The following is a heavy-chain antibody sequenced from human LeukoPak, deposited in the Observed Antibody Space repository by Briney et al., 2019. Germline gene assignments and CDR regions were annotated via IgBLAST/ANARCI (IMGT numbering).Heavy chain of an antibody. D-gene: IGHD6-13*01. V-gene: IGHV3-30*02. CDR1: GFTFSRYS. CDR3: AKDRYSSSWYAGNFDY. J-gene: IGHJ4*02. CDR2: VRDDGSSQ. Sequence: PGGSLRLSCAASGFTFSRYSMNWVRQAPGKGLDWVAFVRDDGSSQKYAATVKGRFTTSRDNSKNTLYLQMNSLRAEDTAVYYCAKDRYSSSWYAGNFDYWGQGTLVTVSS.